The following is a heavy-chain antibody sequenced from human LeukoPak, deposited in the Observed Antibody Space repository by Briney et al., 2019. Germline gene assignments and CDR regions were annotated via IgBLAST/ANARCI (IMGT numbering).Heavy chain of an antibody. J-gene: IGHJ3*02. Sequence: SETLSLTCAVYGGSFSGYYWSWIRQPPGKGLEWIGEINHSGSTNYNPSLKSRVTILVDTSKNQFSLKLSSVTAADTAVYYCARQSCSSTSCPHRNVFDIWGQGTMVTVSP. CDR1: GGSFSGYY. CDR2: INHSGST. V-gene: IGHV4-34*01. D-gene: IGHD2-2*01. CDR3: ARQSCSSTSCPHRNVFDI.